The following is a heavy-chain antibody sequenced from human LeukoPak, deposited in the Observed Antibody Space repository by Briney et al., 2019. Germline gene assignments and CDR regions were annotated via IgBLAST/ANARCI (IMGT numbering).Heavy chain of an antibody. V-gene: IGHV4-59*01. CDR2: IYSSGTT. J-gene: IGHJ6*04. Sequence: GYIYSSGTTNYNPSLKSRVTISVDTSKNQFSLKLSSVTAADTAVYYCARDSLWFGSGMDVWGKGTTVTVSS. D-gene: IGHD3-10*01. CDR3: ARDSLWFGSGMDV.